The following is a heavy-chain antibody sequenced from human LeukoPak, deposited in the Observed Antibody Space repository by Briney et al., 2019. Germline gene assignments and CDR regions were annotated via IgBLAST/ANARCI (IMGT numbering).Heavy chain of an antibody. D-gene: IGHD3-22*01. CDR2: INPNSGGT. CDR3: ARGITMIVVAPFDY. J-gene: IGHJ4*02. Sequence: GASVKVSCKASGYTFTGYYMHWVRQAPGQGLEWVGRINPNSGGTNYAQKFQGRVTMTRDTSISTAYMELSRLRSDDTAVYYCARGITMIVVAPFDYWGQGTLVTVSS. CDR1: GYTFTGYY. V-gene: IGHV1-2*06.